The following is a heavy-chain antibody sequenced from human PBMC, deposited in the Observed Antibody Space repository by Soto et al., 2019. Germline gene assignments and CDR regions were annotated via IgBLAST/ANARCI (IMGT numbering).Heavy chain of an antibody. CDR2: IYYTGST. CDR3: ASTSYFDNSGSAY. CDR1: GASISSDIYY. Sequence: ASETLSLTCTVSGASISSDIYYWSWIRQPPGKGLEWIGYIYYTGSTYYNPSLKSRVIISIDKSKNQFSLNLNSVTAADTAVYYCASTSYFDNSGSAYWGQGALVTVSS. D-gene: IGHD3-22*01. V-gene: IGHV4-30-4*01. J-gene: IGHJ4*02.